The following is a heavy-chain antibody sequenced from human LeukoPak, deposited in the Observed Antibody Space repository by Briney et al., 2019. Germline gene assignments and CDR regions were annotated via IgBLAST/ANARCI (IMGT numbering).Heavy chain of an antibody. J-gene: IGHJ5*02. V-gene: IGHV4-39*07. CDR2: VFYRGSA. CDR1: GDSISSSSHY. Sequence: SETLSLICTVSGDSISSSSHYWAWIRQPPGKGLEWIGSVFYRGSAYYNPSLKSRVTISADTSKSQFSLKLTSVTAADTAVYYCASGRKWFDPWGQGTLVTVSS. CDR3: ASGRKWFDP.